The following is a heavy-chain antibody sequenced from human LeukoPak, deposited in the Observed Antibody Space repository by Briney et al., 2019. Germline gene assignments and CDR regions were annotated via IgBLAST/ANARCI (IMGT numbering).Heavy chain of an antibody. Sequence: GASVKVSCKASGYTFTGYYMHWVRQAPGQGLEWMGWINPNSGGTNYAQKFQGRVTMTRDTSISTAYMELSRLRSDDTAVYYCARGSRLRGAAAGTPPCFWGQGTLVTVSS. CDR1: GYTFTGYY. CDR2: INPNSGGT. J-gene: IGHJ4*02. V-gene: IGHV1-2*02. CDR3: ARGSRLRGAAAGTPPCF. D-gene: IGHD6-13*01.